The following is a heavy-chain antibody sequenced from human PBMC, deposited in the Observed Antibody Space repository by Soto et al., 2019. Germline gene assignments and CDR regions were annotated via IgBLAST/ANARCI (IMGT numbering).Heavy chain of an antibody. V-gene: IGHV4-34*01. CDR1: GGSFSGYY. CDR3: ARVHSSGWYYYYGMDV. Sequence: SETLSLTCAVYGGSFSGYYWSWIRQPPGKGLEWIGEINHSGSTNYNPSLKGRVTISVDTSKNQFSLKLSSVTAADTAVYYCARVHSSGWYYYYGMDVWGQGTTVTVSS. D-gene: IGHD6-19*01. J-gene: IGHJ6*02. CDR2: INHSGST.